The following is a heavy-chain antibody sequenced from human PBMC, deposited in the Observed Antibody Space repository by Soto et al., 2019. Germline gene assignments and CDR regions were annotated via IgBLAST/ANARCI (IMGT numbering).Heavy chain of an antibody. CDR3: ATGTLVAYYFDY. Sequence: SETLSLTCTVSGGSISGYYWSWIRQPPGKGLEWIGYMYYSGSTNYNPSLKSRVTISVDTSKNQLSLKLTSVTAADTAVYYCATGTLVAYYFDYWGQGTLVTVSS. CDR2: MYYSGST. J-gene: IGHJ4*02. D-gene: IGHD6-6*01. V-gene: IGHV4-59*01. CDR1: GGSISGYY.